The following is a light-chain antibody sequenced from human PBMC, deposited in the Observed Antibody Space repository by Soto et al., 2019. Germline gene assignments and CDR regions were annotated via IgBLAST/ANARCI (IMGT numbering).Light chain of an antibody. CDR3: QSYDSSLSAVA. Sequence: QSVLTQPPSVSGAPGQRVTISCTGSSTNIGAGYDVHWYQQLPGTAPKLLIYGNSNRPSGVPDRFSGSKSGTSASLAITGLQAEDEADYYCQSYDSSLSAVAFGGGTKVTVL. J-gene: IGLJ2*01. CDR2: GNS. V-gene: IGLV1-40*01. CDR1: STNIGAGYD.